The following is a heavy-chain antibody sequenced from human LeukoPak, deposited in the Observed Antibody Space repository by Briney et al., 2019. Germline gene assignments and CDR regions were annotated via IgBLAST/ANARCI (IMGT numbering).Heavy chain of an antibody. V-gene: IGHV3-73*01. CDR3: ARSTYYSQFDC. D-gene: IGHD3-22*01. CDR2: IRSKANSYAT. J-gene: IGHJ5*01. Sequence: GGSLRLSCAASGFTFSGSAMHWVRQASGKGLEWVGRIRSKANSYATAYAASVKGRFTISRDDSKNTAYLQMNSLKTEDTAVYYCARSTYYSQFDCWGQGILVTVSS. CDR1: GFTFSGSA.